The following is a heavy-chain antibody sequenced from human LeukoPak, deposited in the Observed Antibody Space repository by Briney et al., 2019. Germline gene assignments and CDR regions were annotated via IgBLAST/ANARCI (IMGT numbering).Heavy chain of an antibody. CDR2: MNPSSGNT. V-gene: IGHV1-8*01. CDR3: ATYDILTGFDY. D-gene: IGHD3-9*01. CDR1: GYTFTSYD. Sequence: ASVTVSFKASGYTFTSYDINWVRQATGQGLGWMGWMNPSSGNTGYAQKFQGRVTMTRNTSISTAYMELSSLRSEDTAVYYCATYDILTGFDYGGQGTLVTVSS. J-gene: IGHJ4*02.